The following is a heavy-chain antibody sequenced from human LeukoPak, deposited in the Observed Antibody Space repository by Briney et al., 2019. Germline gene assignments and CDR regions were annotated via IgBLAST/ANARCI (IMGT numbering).Heavy chain of an antibody. J-gene: IGHJ6*02. D-gene: IGHD3-22*01. Sequence: SSETLSLTCTVSGGSISNSDYYWSWIRQPPGKGLEWIGYIYYSGSTYYNPSLKSRVTISVDTSKNQFSLKLSSVTAADTAVYYCARDCLDSGCYYYGMDVWGQGTTVTVSS. CDR2: IYYSGST. CDR1: GGSISNSDYY. V-gene: IGHV4-30-4*08. CDR3: ARDCLDSGCYYYGMDV.